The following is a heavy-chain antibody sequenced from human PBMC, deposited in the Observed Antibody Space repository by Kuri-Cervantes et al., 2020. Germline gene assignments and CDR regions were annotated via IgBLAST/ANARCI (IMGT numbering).Heavy chain of an antibody. J-gene: IGHJ4*02. CDR3: ARDPNTDMRV. CDR2: IYSGGST. CDR1: GFTFSSYA. D-gene: IGHD1/OR15-1a*01. Sequence: GESLKISCAASGFTFSSYAMSWVRQAPGKGLEWVSVIYSGGSTYYADSVKGRFTISRDNSENTLYLQMNSLRLEDTAVYYCARDPNTDMRVWGQGTLVTVSS. V-gene: IGHV3-53*01.